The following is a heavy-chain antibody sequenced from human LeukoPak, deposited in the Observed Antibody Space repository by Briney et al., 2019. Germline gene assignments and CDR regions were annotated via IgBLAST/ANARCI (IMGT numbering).Heavy chain of an antibody. J-gene: IGHJ3*02. Sequence: PGGSLRLSCAASGFSFSNYSLRWVRQAPGKGLEWVALISDDGSNKYYADSVKGRFTLSRDNAKNTLYLQMSSLRSEDTAVYYCARTYGSSADAFDIWGQGTMVTVSS. CDR2: ISDDGSNK. CDR1: GFSFSNYS. D-gene: IGHD6-6*01. V-gene: IGHV3-30*04. CDR3: ARTYGSSADAFDI.